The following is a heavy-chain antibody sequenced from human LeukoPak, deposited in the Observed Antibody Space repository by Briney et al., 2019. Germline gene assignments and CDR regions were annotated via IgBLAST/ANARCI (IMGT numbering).Heavy chain of an antibody. J-gene: IGHJ5*02. D-gene: IGHD3-10*01. CDR3: ARDSIYYGSGMNWFDP. Sequence: VASVKVSCKASGYTFSNYDINWVRQATGQGLEWMGWMNPNSGNTGYAQKFQGRVTMTRNTSISTAYMELSTLRSEDTAVFYCARDSIYYGSGMNWFDPWGQGTLVTVSS. CDR1: GYTFSNYD. CDR2: MNPNSGNT. V-gene: IGHV1-8*01.